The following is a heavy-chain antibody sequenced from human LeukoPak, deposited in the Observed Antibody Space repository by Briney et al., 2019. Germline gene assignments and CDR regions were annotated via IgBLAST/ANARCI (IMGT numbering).Heavy chain of an antibody. V-gene: IGHV4-59*08. D-gene: IGHD6-13*01. J-gene: IGHJ4*02. CDR3: ARLHSLKFDY. Sequence: SETLSLTRTVSGGSISTYYRSWSRQPPGKGVGGGGYIYYSVSTNHNPSLKSRVTISVDTSKNQFYLKLSSVTAADTAVYYCARLHSLKFDYWGQGTLVTVSS. CDR2: IYYSVST. CDR1: GGSISTYY.